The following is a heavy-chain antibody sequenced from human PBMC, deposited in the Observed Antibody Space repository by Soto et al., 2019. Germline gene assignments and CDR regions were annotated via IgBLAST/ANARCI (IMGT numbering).Heavy chain of an antibody. CDR3: AKSRDGNSFHFYYGMDV. J-gene: IGHJ6*02. Sequence: WVSLRLSCSAPGFTFSHYGMHWVRQAPCKGLEWVAHILHDRSNEYYADSVKGRFTISTDNSQNTLYLQMNSLTGDDTAVYYCAKSRDGNSFHFYYGMDVWGQGTTVTVSS. V-gene: IGHV3-30*18. CDR1: GFTFSHYG. D-gene: IGHD2-2*01. CDR2: ILHDRSNE.